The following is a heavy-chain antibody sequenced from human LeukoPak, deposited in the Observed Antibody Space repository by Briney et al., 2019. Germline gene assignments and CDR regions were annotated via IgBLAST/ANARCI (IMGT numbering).Heavy chain of an antibody. D-gene: IGHD4-17*01. J-gene: IGHJ4*02. CDR2: ISYDGSNK. CDR1: GFTFNSYW. V-gene: IGHV3-30*03. CDR3: ARVTTVTTSFDY. Sequence: GGSLRLSCAASGFTFNSYWMHWVRQAPGKGLEWVAVISYDGSNKYYADSVKGRFTISRDNSKNTLYLQMNSLRAEDTAVYYCARVTTVTTSFDYWGQGTLVTVSS.